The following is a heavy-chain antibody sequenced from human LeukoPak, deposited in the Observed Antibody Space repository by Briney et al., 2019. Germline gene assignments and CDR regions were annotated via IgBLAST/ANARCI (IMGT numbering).Heavy chain of an antibody. CDR2: IYPGDSDS. CDR3: ARRRGVSASSFDI. CDR1: GYTFLDYW. D-gene: IGHD3-10*01. J-gene: IGHJ3*02. Sequence: GESLKISCKGSGYTFLDYWIGWVRQMPGKGLEYMGIIYPGDSDSRYNPSFQGHVTLSVDTSTSTVFLQWSSLKASDTAIFYCARRRGVSASSFDIWGQGTMVTVSS. V-gene: IGHV5-51*01.